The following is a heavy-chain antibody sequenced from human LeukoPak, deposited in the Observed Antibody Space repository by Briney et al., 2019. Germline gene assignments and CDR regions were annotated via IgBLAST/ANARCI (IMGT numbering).Heavy chain of an antibody. CDR2: ISGSGGST. CDR1: GFTFSSYA. V-gene: IGHV3-23*01. J-gene: IGHJ3*02. Sequence: GGSLRLSCAASGFTFSSYAMSWVRQAPGKGLEWVSAISGSGGSTYYADSVKGRFTVSRDNSKNTLYLQMNSLRAEDTAVYYCAKDFPQVVRENEAFDIWGQGTMVTVSS. D-gene: IGHD2-2*01. CDR3: AKDFPQVVRENEAFDI.